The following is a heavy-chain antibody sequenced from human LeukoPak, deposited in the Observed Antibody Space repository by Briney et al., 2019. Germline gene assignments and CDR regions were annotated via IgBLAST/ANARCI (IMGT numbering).Heavy chain of an antibody. CDR3: ARQTTVTTIDY. Sequence: PGESLRLSCAASGFTFSDCSMNWVRQAPGKGLEWVSSISSSSSYIYYADSVKGRFTISRDNAKNSLYLQVNSLRAEDTGVYYCARQTTVTTIDYWGQGTLVTVSS. V-gene: IGHV3-21*01. D-gene: IGHD4-11*01. J-gene: IGHJ4*02. CDR1: GFTFSDCS. CDR2: ISSSSSYI.